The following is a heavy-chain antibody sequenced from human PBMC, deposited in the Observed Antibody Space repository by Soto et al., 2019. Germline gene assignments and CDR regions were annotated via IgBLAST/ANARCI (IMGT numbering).Heavy chain of an antibody. CDR2: INDNGRTT. V-gene: IGHV3-23*01. CDR3: TAGTISDWYTF. J-gene: IGHJ4*02. Sequence: GGSLRLSCAASGFTFSSYAMSWVRQTPGKGLEWVSLINDNGRTTYYADSVKGRLTISRDNSKNTLYLQLNSLRAEDTAVYYCTAGTISDWYTFWGQGTLVTV. CDR1: GFTFSSYA. D-gene: IGHD1-1*01.